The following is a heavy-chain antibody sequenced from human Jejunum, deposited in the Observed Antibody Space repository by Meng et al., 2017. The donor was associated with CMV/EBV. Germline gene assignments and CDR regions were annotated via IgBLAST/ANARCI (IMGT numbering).Heavy chain of an antibody. CDR1: INNGEYY. CDR3: ARNYYYYYDNTHDAIDL. J-gene: IGHJ3*01. V-gene: IGHV4-30-4*08. D-gene: IGHD3-22*01. CDR2: IYHTGKT. Sequence: INNGEYYWTWVRQTPGKGLEWIGHIYHTGKTYYNPSLKSRVTISIDTSENQFSLSLTPVTAADTGVYYCARNYYYYYDNTHDAIDLWGQGAMVTVSS.